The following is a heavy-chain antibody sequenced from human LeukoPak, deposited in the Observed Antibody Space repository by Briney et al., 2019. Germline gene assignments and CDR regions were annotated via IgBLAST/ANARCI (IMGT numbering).Heavy chain of an antibody. J-gene: IGHJ4*02. CDR3: ARGKTRTSIAPLRSRLEYYFDC. D-gene: IGHD6-6*01. V-gene: IGHV4-59*12. CDR2: IYYSGST. CDR1: GGSISSYY. Sequence: SETLSLTCTVSGGSISSYYWSWIRQPPGKGLEWIGYIYYSGSTNYNPSLKSRVTISVDTSKNQFSLKLSSVTAADTAVYYCARGKTRTSIAPLRSRLEYYFDCWGQGSLVTVSS.